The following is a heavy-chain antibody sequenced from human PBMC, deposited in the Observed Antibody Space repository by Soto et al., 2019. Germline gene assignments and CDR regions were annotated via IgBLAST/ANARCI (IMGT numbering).Heavy chain of an antibody. CDR3: ARFGYTTEAQ. CDR2: ISSSSSYI. D-gene: IGHD5-12*01. Sequence: EVQLMESGGGLVKPGGSLRLSCAASGFTFSSYTMIWVRQAPGKGLEWVSSISSSSSYIYYAVSVKGRFTISRDNAKNSLYLQMNSLGAEDTAVYYCARFGYTTEAQGGQGTLVTVSS. CDR1: GFTFSSYT. J-gene: IGHJ4*02. V-gene: IGHV3-21*01.